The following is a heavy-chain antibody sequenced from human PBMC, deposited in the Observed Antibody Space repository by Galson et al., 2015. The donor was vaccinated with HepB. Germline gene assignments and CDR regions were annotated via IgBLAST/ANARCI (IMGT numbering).Heavy chain of an antibody. D-gene: IGHD3-10*01. V-gene: IGHV3-23*01. CDR1: GFTFSSYA. CDR2: ISGSGGST. Sequence: SLRLSCAASGFTFSSYAMSWVRQAPGKGLEWVSAISGSGGSTYYADSVKGRFTISRDNSKNTLYLQMNSLRAEDTAVYYCAKDRGVRGVILYFDYWGQGTLVTVSS. J-gene: IGHJ4*02. CDR3: AKDRGVRGVILYFDY.